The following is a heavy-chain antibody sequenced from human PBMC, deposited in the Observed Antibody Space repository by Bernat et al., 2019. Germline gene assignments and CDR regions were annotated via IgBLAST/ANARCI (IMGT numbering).Heavy chain of an antibody. CDR1: GVTVSSSY. Sequence: EVQLVETGGDLIQPGGSLRLSCAASGVTVSSSYMSWVRQAPGKRLEWVSIIYSGGNTYYADSVKGRFIISRDNSKNTLNLQMNSLRAEDTAVYYCASALYSSGWYSAYFQHWGQGTLVTVFS. D-gene: IGHD6-19*01. J-gene: IGHJ1*01. CDR2: IYSGGNT. V-gene: IGHV3-53*02. CDR3: ASALYSSGWYSAYFQH.